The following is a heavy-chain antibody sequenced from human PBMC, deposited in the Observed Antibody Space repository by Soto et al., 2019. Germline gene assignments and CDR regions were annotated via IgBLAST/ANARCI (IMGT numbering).Heavy chain of an antibody. CDR1: GGSFSGYY. CDR2: INHSGST. Sequence: QVQLQQWGAGLLKPSETLSLTCAVYGGSFSGYYWSWIRQPPGKGLEWIGEINHSGSTNYNPSLKRRVTISVDTSKNQFSLKLSSVTAADTAVYYCARGSLMVRGVIDYWGQGTLVTVSS. D-gene: IGHD3-10*01. J-gene: IGHJ4*02. CDR3: ARGSLMVRGVIDY. V-gene: IGHV4-34*01.